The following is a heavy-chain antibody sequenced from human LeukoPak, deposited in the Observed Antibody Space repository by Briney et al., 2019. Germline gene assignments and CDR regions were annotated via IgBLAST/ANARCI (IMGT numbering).Heavy chain of an antibody. Sequence: GASVKVSCKASGYTFTSYGISWVRQAPGQGLEWMGWISAYNGNTNYAQKLQGRVTMTTDTSTSTAYMELRSLRSDDTAVYYCARPSTIFGVVIMVHWGAFDIWGQGTMVTVSS. CDR1: GYTFTSYG. D-gene: IGHD3-3*01. J-gene: IGHJ3*02. V-gene: IGHV1-18*01. CDR3: ARPSTIFGVVIMVHWGAFDI. CDR2: ISAYNGNT.